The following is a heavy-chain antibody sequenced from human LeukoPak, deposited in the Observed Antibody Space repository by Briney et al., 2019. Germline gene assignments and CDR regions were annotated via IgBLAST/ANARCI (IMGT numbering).Heavy chain of an antibody. V-gene: IGHV3-15*01. Sequence: GGSLRLSCAASGFTFSSAWMSWVRQAPGKGLEWVGRIKSKTDGGTTDYAAPVKGRFTISRDDSKNTLYLQMNSLKTEDTAMYYCTTFAGAIAARGLTFDYWGQGTLVTVSS. CDR2: IKSKTDGGTT. J-gene: IGHJ4*02. CDR1: GFTFSSAW. CDR3: TTFAGAIAARGLTFDY. D-gene: IGHD6-6*01.